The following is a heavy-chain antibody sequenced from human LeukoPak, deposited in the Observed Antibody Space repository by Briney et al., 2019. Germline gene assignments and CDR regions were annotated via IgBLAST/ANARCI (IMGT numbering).Heavy chain of an antibody. D-gene: IGHD6-19*01. CDR3: ARGQAVAGTSLDY. J-gene: IGHJ4*02. CDR2: INAGNGNT. Sequence: ASVKVPCKASGYSFTSYAMHWVRQAPGQRLEWMGWINAGNGNTKYSQKFQGRVTITRDTSASTAYMELSSLRSEDTAVYYCARGQAVAGTSLDYWGQGTLVTVSS. CDR1: GYSFTSYA. V-gene: IGHV1-3*01.